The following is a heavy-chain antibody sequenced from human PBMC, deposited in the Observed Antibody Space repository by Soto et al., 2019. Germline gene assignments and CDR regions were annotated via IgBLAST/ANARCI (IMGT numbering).Heavy chain of an antibody. Sequence: SETLSLTCAVSGGSISSSNWWSWVRQPPGKGLEWIGEIYHSGSTNYNPSLKSRVTISVDKSKNQFSLKLSSVTAADTAVYYCASIKYSSSWYDWFDPWGQGTLGTVSS. J-gene: IGHJ5*02. CDR2: IYHSGST. D-gene: IGHD6-13*01. CDR1: GGSISSSNW. V-gene: IGHV4-4*02. CDR3: ASIKYSSSWYDWFDP.